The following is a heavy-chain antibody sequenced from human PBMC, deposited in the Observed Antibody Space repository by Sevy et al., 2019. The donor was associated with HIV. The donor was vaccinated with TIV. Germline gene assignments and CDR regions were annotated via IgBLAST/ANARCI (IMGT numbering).Heavy chain of an antibody. CDR1: GASISSSGYY. V-gene: IGHV4-39*01. Sequence: SETLTLTCTVSGASISSSGYYWGWIRQPPGKGLEWIATINYNGITFYNPSLKSRITISADTSRNQFSLDLKSVTAADTAIYYCAGPILTYNNGWSYYDYWGQGTVVTVSS. D-gene: IGHD3-10*01. CDR2: INYNGIT. CDR3: AGPILTYNNGWSYYDY. J-gene: IGHJ4*02.